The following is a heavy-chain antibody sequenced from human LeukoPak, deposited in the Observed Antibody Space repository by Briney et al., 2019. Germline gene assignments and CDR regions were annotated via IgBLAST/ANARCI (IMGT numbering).Heavy chain of an antibody. CDR2: TSGSGGST. CDR1: GFTFSSYA. CDR3: ARGADEIPDAFDI. Sequence: GGSLRLSCAASGFTFSSYAMSWVRQAPGKGLEWVSATSGSGGSTYYADSVKGRFTISRDNSKNTLYLQMNSLRAEDTAVYYCARGADEIPDAFDIWGQGTMVTVSS. V-gene: IGHV3-23*01. J-gene: IGHJ3*02. D-gene: IGHD4/OR15-4a*01.